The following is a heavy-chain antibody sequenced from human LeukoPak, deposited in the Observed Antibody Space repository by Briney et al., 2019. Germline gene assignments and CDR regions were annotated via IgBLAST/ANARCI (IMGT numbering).Heavy chain of an antibody. CDR2: INSDGNTI. J-gene: IGHJ4*02. CDR3: ARDFSGAIDY. D-gene: IGHD3-10*01. CDR1: GXTFSNNL. Sequence: SGGSLRLSCAASGXTFSNNLMHWVRQGPGKGLVWVSHINSDGNTIRYADSVKGRFTISRDNAKNTLYLQMNSLRAEDTAVYFCARDFSGAIDYWGRGTQVTVSS. V-gene: IGHV3-74*01.